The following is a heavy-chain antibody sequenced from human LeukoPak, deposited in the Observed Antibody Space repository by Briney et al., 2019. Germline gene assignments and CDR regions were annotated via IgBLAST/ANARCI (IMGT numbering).Heavy chain of an antibody. D-gene: IGHD3-10*01. J-gene: IGHJ4*02. CDR2: IYYSGST. CDR1: GGSISSSNYY. Sequence: SETLSLTCTVSGGSISSSNYYWGWIRQPPGKGLEWIGNIYYSGSTYYNPSFKSRLTISVDTSKNQFSLKLSSVTAADTAVYYCASLRTGDFDYWGQGALVTVSS. CDR3: ASLRTGDFDY. V-gene: IGHV4-39*01.